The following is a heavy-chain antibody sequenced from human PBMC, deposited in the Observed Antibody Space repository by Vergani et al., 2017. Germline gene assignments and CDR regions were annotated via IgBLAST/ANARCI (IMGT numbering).Heavy chain of an antibody. J-gene: IGHJ4*02. CDR3: ARGVFPMAARPTHFDY. CDR1: GGSISSGGYY. CDR2: IYYSGST. V-gene: IGHV4-31*03. Sequence: QVQLQESGPGLVKPSQTLSLTCTVSGGSISSGGYYWSWIRQHPGKGLEWIGYIYYSGSTYYKPSLKSRVTISVDTSKNQFSLKLSSVTAADTAVYYCARGVFPMAARPTHFDYWGQGTLVTVSS. D-gene: IGHD6-6*01.